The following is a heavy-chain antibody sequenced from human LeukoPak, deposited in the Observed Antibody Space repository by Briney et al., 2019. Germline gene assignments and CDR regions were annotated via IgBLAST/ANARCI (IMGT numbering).Heavy chain of an antibody. CDR3: ARARGITMVRGALDY. V-gene: IGHV1-18*01. Sequence: ASVKVSCKASGYTFTSYGISWVRQAPGQGLEWMGWISAYNGNTNYAQKLQGRVTMTTDTSTSTAYMELRSLRSDDTAVYYCARARGITMVRGALDYWGQRTLVTVSS. CDR1: GYTFTSYG. D-gene: IGHD3-10*01. J-gene: IGHJ4*02. CDR2: ISAYNGNT.